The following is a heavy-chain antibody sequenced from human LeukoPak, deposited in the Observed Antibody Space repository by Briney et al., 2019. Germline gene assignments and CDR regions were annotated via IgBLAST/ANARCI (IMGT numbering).Heavy chain of an antibody. J-gene: IGHJ4*02. D-gene: IGHD3-22*01. CDR1: GYTFTNYD. CDR3: AKYYYYDSSAITD. V-gene: IGHV1-8*01. CDR2: MNPNSGNT. Sequence: GASVKVSCKASGYTFTNYDINWVRQATGQGPEWMGWMNPNSGNTGYAQKFQGRVTMTRNTSISTAYMELSSLRSEDTAVYYCAKYYYYDSSAITDWGQGTLVTVSS.